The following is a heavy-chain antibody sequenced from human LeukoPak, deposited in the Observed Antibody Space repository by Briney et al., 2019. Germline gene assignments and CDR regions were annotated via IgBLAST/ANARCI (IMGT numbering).Heavy chain of an antibody. CDR2: IYTSGST. CDR1: GGSISSYY. V-gene: IGHV4-4*09. D-gene: IGHD3-22*01. J-gene: IGHJ5*02. CDR3: AGTPEPYYYDSSGYNIWFDH. Sequence: SETLSLTCTVSGGSISSYYWSWIRQPPGKGLEWIGYIYTSGSTNYNPSLKSRVTISVDTSKNQFSLKLSSVTAADTAVYYCAGTPEPYYYDSSGYNIWFDHWGQGTLVTVSS.